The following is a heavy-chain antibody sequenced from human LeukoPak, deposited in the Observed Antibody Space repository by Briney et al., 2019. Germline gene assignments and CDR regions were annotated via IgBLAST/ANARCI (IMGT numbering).Heavy chain of an antibody. J-gene: IGHJ6*03. V-gene: IGHV3-21*01. D-gene: IGHD3-3*01. CDR3: ARDWSGWDV. CDR2: ISSSSTYI. Sequence: GGSLRLSCTASGFTFSSYSMNWVRQAPGKGLEWVSSISSSSTYIYYADSVKGRFTISRDDAKSSLYLQMNSLRAEDTAVYYCARDWSGWDVWGKGTTVTVS. CDR1: GFTFSSYS.